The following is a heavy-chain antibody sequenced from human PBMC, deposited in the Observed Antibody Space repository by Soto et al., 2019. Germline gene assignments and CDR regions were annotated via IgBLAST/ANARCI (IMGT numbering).Heavy chain of an antibody. D-gene: IGHD3-10*01. Sequence: SVKVSCKASGGTFSSYAISWVRQAPGQGLEWMGGIIPIFGTANYAQKFQGRVTITADESTSTAYMELSSLRSEDTAVYYCARALRDYGPYPYYGTDVWGQGTTVTVSS. J-gene: IGHJ6*02. CDR3: ARALRDYGPYPYYGTDV. CDR2: IIPIFGTA. V-gene: IGHV1-69*13. CDR1: GGTFSSYA.